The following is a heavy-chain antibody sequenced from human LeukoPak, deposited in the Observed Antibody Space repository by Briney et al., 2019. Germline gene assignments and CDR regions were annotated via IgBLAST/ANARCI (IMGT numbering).Heavy chain of an antibody. CDR3: ARGLPNYDSSGLQSYYFDY. Sequence: GGSLRLSCAAPGFTVSSNYMSWVRQAPGKGLEWVSVIYSGGSTYYADSVKGRFTISRDNSKNTLYLQMNSLRAEDTAVYYCARGLPNYDSSGLQSYYFDYWGQGTLVTVSS. V-gene: IGHV3-66*01. D-gene: IGHD3-22*01. CDR1: GFTVSSNY. CDR2: IYSGGST. J-gene: IGHJ4*02.